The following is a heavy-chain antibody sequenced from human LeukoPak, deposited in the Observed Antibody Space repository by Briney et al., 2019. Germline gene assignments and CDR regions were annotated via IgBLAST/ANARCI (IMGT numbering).Heavy chain of an antibody. J-gene: IGHJ3*02. V-gene: IGHV3-7*01. CDR1: GFTFSSYW. CDR3: AREGYSGYDFSYAFDI. Sequence: GGSLRLSCAASGFTFSSYWMSWVRQAPGKGLEWVANIKQDGSEKYYVDSVKGRFTISRDNAKNSLYLQMNSLRAEDTAVYYCAREGYSGYDFSYAFDIWGQGTMVTVSS. CDR2: IKQDGSEK. D-gene: IGHD5-12*01.